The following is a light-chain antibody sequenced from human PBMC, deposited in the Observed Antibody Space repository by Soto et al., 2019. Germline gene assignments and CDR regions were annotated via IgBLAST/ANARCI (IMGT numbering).Light chain of an antibody. J-gene: IGKJ1*01. V-gene: IGKV3-15*01. CDR3: QQYNNWWT. CDR1: QSISSN. CDR2: GAS. Sequence: EIVLTQSQVTLSVSPGKRAALXCRASQSISSNFAWYQQKPAQAPRLLIYGASTRATGIPARFSGSGSGTEFTLTISSLQSEDFAVYYCQQYNNWWTFGQGTKVDIK.